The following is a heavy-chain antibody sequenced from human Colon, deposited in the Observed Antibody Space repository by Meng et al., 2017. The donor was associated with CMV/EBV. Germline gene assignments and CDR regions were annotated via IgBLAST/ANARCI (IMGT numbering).Heavy chain of an antibody. V-gene: IGHV4-61*01. Sequence: VSGGSVSRASCYWSWIRQPPGKGLEWIGYIYYSGGTNYTPSLKSRVTISVDTSKNQFSLKLSSVIAADTAVYYCARDPRGGYGMDVWGLGTTVTVSS. CDR2: IYYSGGT. CDR3: ARDPRGGYGMDV. CDR1: GGSVSRASCY. D-gene: IGHD3-16*01. J-gene: IGHJ6*02.